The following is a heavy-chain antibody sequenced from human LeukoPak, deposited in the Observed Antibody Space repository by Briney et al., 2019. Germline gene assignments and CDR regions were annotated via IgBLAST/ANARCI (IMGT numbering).Heavy chain of an antibody. CDR2: ISGSGGST. J-gene: IGHJ4*02. D-gene: IGHD3-16*01. Sequence: GRSLRLSCAASGFTFSSYGMHWVRQAPGKGLEWVSAISGSGGSTYYADSVKGRFTISRDNSKNTLYLQMNSLRAEDTAVYYCAKDGGLAFDYWGQGTLVTVSS. CDR3: AKDGGLAFDY. V-gene: IGHV3-23*01. CDR1: GFTFSSYG.